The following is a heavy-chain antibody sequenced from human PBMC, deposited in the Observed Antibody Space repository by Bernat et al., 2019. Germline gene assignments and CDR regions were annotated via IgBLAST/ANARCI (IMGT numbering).Heavy chain of an antibody. D-gene: IGHD2-8*01. J-gene: IGHJ6*02. V-gene: IGHV3-7*03. CDR3: AREGMMYGIGYGLDV. CDR2: IKEDGSEI. CDR1: GFTFSAYW. Sequence: EVQLVESGGGLVQPGGSLRLSCAASGFTFSAYWMSWVRQAPGMGLEWVANIKEDGSEIYYVDSVKGRFTISSDNAENSLHLQMNSLRAEDTAIYYCAREGMMYGIGYGLDVWGQGTTVTVSS.